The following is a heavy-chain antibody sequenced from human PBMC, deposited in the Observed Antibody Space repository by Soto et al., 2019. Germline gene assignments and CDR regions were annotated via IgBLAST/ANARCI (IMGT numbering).Heavy chain of an antibody. CDR2: SKSKGGGGTA. Sequence: EVQLVESGGGLVTPGGSLTLSCAASSFSFSPAWMNWVRQAPGKGLEWVGLSKSKGGGGTADYAAPVKGRFIISRDDSKNTIYLQMNSLKPEDTALYYCIWQQDFYYGRAVWGQGTTVTVSS. CDR3: IWQQDFYYGRAV. V-gene: IGHV3-15*07. CDR1: SFSFSPAW. J-gene: IGHJ6*01. D-gene: IGHD6-13*01.